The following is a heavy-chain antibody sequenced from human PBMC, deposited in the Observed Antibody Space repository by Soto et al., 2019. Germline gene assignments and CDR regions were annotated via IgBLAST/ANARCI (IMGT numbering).Heavy chain of an antibody. Sequence: GGSLRLSCAASGFIFSNYNLNWVCLAPGKGLEWVSYISSSSSTIYYADSVKGRFTISRDNAKNSLYLQMSSLRDEDTAVYYCTFSGYYGPYWGQGTLVTVSS. V-gene: IGHV3-48*02. J-gene: IGHJ4*02. CDR3: TFSGYYGPY. D-gene: IGHD3-22*01. CDR2: ISSSSSTI. CDR1: GFIFSNYN.